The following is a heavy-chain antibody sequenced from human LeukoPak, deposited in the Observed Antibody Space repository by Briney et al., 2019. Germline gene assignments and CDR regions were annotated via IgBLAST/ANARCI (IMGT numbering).Heavy chain of an antibody. Sequence: ASVKVSCKASGFTFTGYYMHWVRQAPGRGLEWMGWINPNSGGTNYAQKFQGRVTMTRDTSISTAYMELSRLRSDDTAVYYCARDQEFGELLPSAEDYWGQGTLVTVSS. CDR1: GFTFTGYY. J-gene: IGHJ4*02. CDR2: INPNSGGT. CDR3: ARDQEFGELLPSAEDY. D-gene: IGHD3-10*01. V-gene: IGHV1-2*02.